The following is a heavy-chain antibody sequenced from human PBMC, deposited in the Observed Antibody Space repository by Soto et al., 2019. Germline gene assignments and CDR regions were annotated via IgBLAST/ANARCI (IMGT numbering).Heavy chain of an antibody. J-gene: IGHJ4*02. CDR2: IYWDDDK. D-gene: IGHD3-3*01. CDR3: AHRVLRTVFGLVTTTAIYFDF. CDR1: GFSLTTSGVG. V-gene: IGHV2-5*02. Sequence: QITLNESGPTQVKPRQTLTLTCTFSGFSLTTSGVGVGWIRQSPGKAPEWLALIYWDDDKRCSPSLKSRLTIIKDTSKNQVVLTMADLDPADTATYYCAHRVLRTVFGLVTTTAIYFDFWGQGTPVAVSS.